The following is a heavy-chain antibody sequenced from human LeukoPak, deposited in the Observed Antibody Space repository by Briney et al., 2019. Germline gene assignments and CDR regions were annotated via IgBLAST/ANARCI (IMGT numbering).Heavy chain of an antibody. D-gene: IGHD3-22*01. CDR2: INPNSGGT. CDR1: GYTFTGYY. Sequence: ASVKVSCKASGYTFTGYYMHWVRQAPGQGLEWMGWINPNSGGTNYAQKFQGRVTMTRDTSISTAYMELSRLRSDDTAVYYCARDGGDFPYYYDSSGSMGYWGQGTLVTVSS. V-gene: IGHV1-2*02. CDR3: ARDGGDFPYYYDSSGSMGY. J-gene: IGHJ4*02.